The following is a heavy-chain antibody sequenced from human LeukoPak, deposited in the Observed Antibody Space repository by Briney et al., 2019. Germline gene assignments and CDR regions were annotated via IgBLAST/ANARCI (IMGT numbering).Heavy chain of an antibody. V-gene: IGHV1-69*01. Sequence: GSSVKVSFKASGGTFSSYAISWVRQAPGQGLEWMGGIIPIFGTANYAQKFQGRVTITADESTSTAYMELSSLRSEDTAVYYCARDHLDYVWGSYRPGYFDNWGQGTLVTVSS. J-gene: IGHJ4*02. CDR3: ARDHLDYVWGSYRPGYFDN. CDR2: IIPIFGTA. D-gene: IGHD3-16*02. CDR1: GGTFSSYA.